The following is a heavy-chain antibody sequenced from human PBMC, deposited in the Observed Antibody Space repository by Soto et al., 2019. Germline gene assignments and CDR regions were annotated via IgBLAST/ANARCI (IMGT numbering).Heavy chain of an antibody. J-gene: IGHJ4*02. CDR2: ISYDGSNI. CDR3: ARGVRGVATIAIGFYLDY. CDR1: GFIFNSYG. Sequence: QVQLVESGGGVVQPGRSLRLSCAASGFIFNSYGMHWIRQAPGKGLEWVAVISYDGSNIFYADSVMGRFTISRDNSNNTPYLQMNSLRGDDTAVYYCARGVRGVATIAIGFYLDYWGQGTLVTTSS. D-gene: IGHD5-12*01. V-gene: IGHV3-30*03.